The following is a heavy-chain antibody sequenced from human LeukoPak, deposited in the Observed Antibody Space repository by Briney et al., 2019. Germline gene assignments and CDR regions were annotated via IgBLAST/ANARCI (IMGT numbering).Heavy chain of an antibody. CDR1: GGSLSSSDYH. J-gene: IGHJ4*02. CDR3: ARDRGSITMIVDTS. D-gene: IGHD3-22*01. V-gene: IGHV4-39*07. CDR2: MYYGGST. Sequence: SETLSLTCTVSGGSLSSSDYHWGWICQPPGKGLEWIGSMYYGGSTYYNPSLKSRVTISVDTSKNQFSLKLSSVTAADTAVYFCARDRGSITMIVDTSWGQGTLVTVSS.